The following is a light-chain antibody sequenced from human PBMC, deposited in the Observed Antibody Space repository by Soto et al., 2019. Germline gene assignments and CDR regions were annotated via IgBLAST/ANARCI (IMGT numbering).Light chain of an antibody. J-gene: IGKJ5*01. Sequence: EILMTQSPATMASSPGERATLSCVASQSVSSYLAWYQQKPGQAPRLLIYDASNRATGIPARFSGSGSGTDFTLSVGWLEPEDFAVYYCQQYDSSPVTLGQGTRLEIK. CDR2: DAS. V-gene: IGKV3-11*01. CDR1: QSVSSY. CDR3: QQYDSSPVT.